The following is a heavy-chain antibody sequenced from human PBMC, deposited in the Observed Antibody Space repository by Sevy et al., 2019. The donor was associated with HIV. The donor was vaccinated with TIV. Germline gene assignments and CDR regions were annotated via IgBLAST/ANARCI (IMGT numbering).Heavy chain of an antibody. CDR2: ISDYNRYT. CDR3: AREGYYYRSGTYRPPNSNGMDI. Sequence: ASVKVSCKASGYTFSSYGISWVRQAPGQGLEWMGWISDYNRYTNYPHKFQGRVTMSTETSTRTAYMELRSLRSDDTAVYFCAREGYYYRSGTYRPPNSNGMDIWGQGTAVTVSS. D-gene: IGHD3-10*01. J-gene: IGHJ6*02. V-gene: IGHV1-18*01. CDR1: GYTFSSYG.